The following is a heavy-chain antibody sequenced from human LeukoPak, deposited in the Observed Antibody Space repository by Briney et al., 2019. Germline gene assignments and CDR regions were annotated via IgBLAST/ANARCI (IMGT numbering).Heavy chain of an antibody. CDR2: IGIDSGNT. J-gene: IGHJ4*02. Sequence: GGSLRLSCAASGFTFRDYSMNWVRQAPGKGLEWISYIGIDSGNTNYADSVKGRFTISGDKAKNSLYLQMNSLRVEDTAVYYCARDYKYAFDNWGQGTLVTVSS. CDR1: GFTFRDYS. CDR3: ARDYKYAFDN. V-gene: IGHV3-48*01. D-gene: IGHD5-24*01.